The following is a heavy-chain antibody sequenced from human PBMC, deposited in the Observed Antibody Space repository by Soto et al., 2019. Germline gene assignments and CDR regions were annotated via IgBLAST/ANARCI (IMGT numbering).Heavy chain of an antibody. CDR2: TYFRSKWYH. D-gene: IGHD5-12*01. J-gene: IGHJ5*02. Sequence: PSQPVSLTCAISGASVSSNSAACSCIRQSPSRGLEWLGKTYFRSKWYHEYAPSMRGRITISPDTSRNQFSLQLKSVTPEDTAVYYRARGVWMTIVADIWFDLWGQRNLVTVSS. V-gene: IGHV6-1*01. CDR1: GASVSSNSAA. CDR3: ARGVWMTIVADIWFDL.